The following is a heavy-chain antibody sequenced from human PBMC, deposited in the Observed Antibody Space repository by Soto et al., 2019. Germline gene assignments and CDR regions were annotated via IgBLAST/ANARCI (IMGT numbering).Heavy chain of an antibody. V-gene: IGHV1-3*01. J-gene: IGHJ4*02. D-gene: IGHD4-17*01. CDR3: ARAAPPPPVSMTASGSRYFFDY. CDR2: IHGGSGGP. CDR1: GYTFTKNA. Sequence: QVQLVQSGAEVKNPGASVKVSCKTSGYTFTKNAIYWVRQAPGQRLEWMGWIHGGSGGPQYSQKFQGSDTFTTATSASTAYRELRSLRSEDTAVYFCARAAPPPPVSMTASGSRYFFDYWGQGTLVTVSS.